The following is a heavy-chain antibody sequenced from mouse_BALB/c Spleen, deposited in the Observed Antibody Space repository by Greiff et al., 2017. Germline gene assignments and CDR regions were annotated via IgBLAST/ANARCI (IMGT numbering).Heavy chain of an antibody. CDR1: GDSTTSCY. J-gene: IGHJ2*01. CDR2: ISYSGST. CDR3: ARSKLTGPDY. V-gene: IGHV3-8*02. Sequence: EVKLQESGPSLVKPSQTLSLTCSVTGDSTTSCYWNWIRKFPGNKLEYMGYISYSGSTYYNPSLKSRISITRDTSKNQYYLQLNSVTTEDTATYYCARSKLTGPDYWGQGTTLTVSS. D-gene: IGHD4-1*01.